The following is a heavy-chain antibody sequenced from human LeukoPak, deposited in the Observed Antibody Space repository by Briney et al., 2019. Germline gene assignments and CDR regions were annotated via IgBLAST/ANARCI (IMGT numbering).Heavy chain of an antibody. CDR3: AKSGYCSSTSCRPFDY. Sequence: GGSLRLSCAASGFTFSSYAMSWVRQAPGKGLDCVSAISGSGGSTYYADSVKGRFIISRDNSKNTLYLQMNSLRAEDTAVYYCAKSGYCSSTSCRPFDYWGQGTLVTVSS. J-gene: IGHJ4*02. D-gene: IGHD2-2*03. V-gene: IGHV3-23*01. CDR1: GFTFSSYA. CDR2: ISGSGGST.